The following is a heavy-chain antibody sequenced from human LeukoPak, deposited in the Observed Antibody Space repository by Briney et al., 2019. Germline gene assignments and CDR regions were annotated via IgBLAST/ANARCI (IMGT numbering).Heavy chain of an antibody. D-gene: IGHD6-6*01. CDR2: IYSGGST. Sequence: GGSLRLSCAASGFTFSSYAMSWVRQAPGKGLEWVSVIYSGGSTYYADSVKGRFTISRDNSKSTLYIQMNSLRAEDTAVYYCARDKGTSYLSSFDYWGQGTLVTVSS. CDR1: GFTFSSYA. V-gene: IGHV3-53*01. J-gene: IGHJ4*02. CDR3: ARDKGTSYLSSFDY.